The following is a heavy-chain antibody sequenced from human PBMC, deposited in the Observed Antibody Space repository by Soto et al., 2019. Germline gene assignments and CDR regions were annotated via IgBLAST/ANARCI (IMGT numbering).Heavy chain of an antibody. CDR3: ASPRWEQHQSMGPSD. J-gene: IGHJ4*02. CDR2: ISYDGSNK. CDR1: GFTFSSYA. Sequence: QVQLVESGGGVVQPGRSLRLSCAASGFTFSSYAMHWVRQAPGKGLEWVAVISYDGSNKYYADSVKGRFTISRDNSKNTLYLQMNSLRAEDTAVYYCASPRWEQHQSMGPSDWGQGTLVTVSS. V-gene: IGHV3-30-3*01. D-gene: IGHD1-26*01.